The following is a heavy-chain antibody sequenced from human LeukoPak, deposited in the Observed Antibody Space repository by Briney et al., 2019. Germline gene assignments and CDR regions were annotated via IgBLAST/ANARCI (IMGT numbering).Heavy chain of an antibody. V-gene: IGHV1-69*04. CDR3: ARDIPGQPDDWLFDY. CDR1: GGTFSSYA. CDR2: IIPILGIA. J-gene: IGHJ4*02. Sequence: ASVKVSCKASGGTFSSYAISWVRQAPGQGLEWMGRIIPILGIANYAQKFQGRVTITADKSTSTAYMELSSLRSEDTAVYYCARDIPGQPDDWLFDYWGQGTLVTVSS. D-gene: IGHD3-9*01.